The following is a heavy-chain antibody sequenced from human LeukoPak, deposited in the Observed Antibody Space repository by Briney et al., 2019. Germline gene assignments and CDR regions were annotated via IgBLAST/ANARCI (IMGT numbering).Heavy chain of an antibody. D-gene: IGHD3-22*01. V-gene: IGHV5-51*01. J-gene: IGHJ4*02. CDR2: IYPGDSDT. CDR3: AIRVYDRGGYNDY. CDR1: GYSFTSYW. Sequence: GESLKISCKGSGYSFTSYWIHWVRQKPGKGLEWMGNIYPGDSDTRYSPSFQGQVTISADKSISTAYLQWSSLKASDIAMYYCAIRVYDRGGYNDYWGQGTLVTVSS.